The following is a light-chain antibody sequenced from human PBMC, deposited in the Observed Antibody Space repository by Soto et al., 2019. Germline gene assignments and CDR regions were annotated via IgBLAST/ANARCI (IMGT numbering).Light chain of an antibody. Sequence: SYELTQPPSVSVSPGQTASITCSGDRLGDKYSCWYQQKAGQSPVLVIYQDSKRPSGVPERFSASSSGNTATLTISGTQAIDEADYYCQAWDSSFERAFGGGTKVTVL. CDR2: QDS. CDR3: QAWDSSFERA. V-gene: IGLV3-1*01. J-gene: IGLJ2*01. CDR1: RLGDKY.